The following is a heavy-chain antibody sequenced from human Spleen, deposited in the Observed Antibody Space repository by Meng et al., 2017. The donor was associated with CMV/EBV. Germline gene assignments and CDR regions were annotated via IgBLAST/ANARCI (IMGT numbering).Heavy chain of an antibody. V-gene: IGHV1-2*02. CDR1: GYTFTGYY. Sequence: CTASGYTFTGYYIHWMRQAPGQGPEWMGWISPNRGDTNYAQKFQGRVTMTRDTSISTAYMELSRLRSDDTAVYYCARRIPSIQFDHWGQGTLVTVSS. D-gene: IGHD6-6*01. J-gene: IGHJ4*02. CDR3: ARRIPSIQFDH. CDR2: ISPNRGDT.